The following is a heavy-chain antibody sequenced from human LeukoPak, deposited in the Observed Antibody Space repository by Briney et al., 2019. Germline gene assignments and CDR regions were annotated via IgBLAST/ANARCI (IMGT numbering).Heavy chain of an antibody. Sequence: SQTLSLTCAVSGGSISRGGYSWSWIRQPPGKGLEWIGYIYHSGSTYYNPSLKSRVTISVDRSKNQFSLKLSSVTAADTAVYYCARNSDYSLNWFDPWGQGTLVTVSS. CDR2: IYHSGST. CDR1: GGSISRGGYS. D-gene: IGHD2-21*01. CDR3: ARNSDYSLNWFDP. V-gene: IGHV4-30-2*01. J-gene: IGHJ5*02.